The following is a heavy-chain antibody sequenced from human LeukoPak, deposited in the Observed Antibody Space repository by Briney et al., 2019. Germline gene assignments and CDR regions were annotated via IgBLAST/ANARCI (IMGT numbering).Heavy chain of an antibody. Sequence: SATLSLTCSVSGGSITGSSYYWAWIRQPPGKGLEWIGSMYYSGSTYYNSSLKSRVTISEDTSKNQFSLKLTSVTAADTAVYYCARQYYDSTGYYYFDYWGQGTLVTVSS. CDR1: GGSITGSSYY. D-gene: IGHD3-22*01. CDR2: MYYSGST. V-gene: IGHV4-39*01. CDR3: ARQYYDSTGYYYFDY. J-gene: IGHJ4*02.